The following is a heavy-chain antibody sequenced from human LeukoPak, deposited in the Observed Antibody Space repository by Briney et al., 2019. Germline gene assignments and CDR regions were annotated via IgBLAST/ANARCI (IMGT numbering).Heavy chain of an antibody. Sequence: PGGSLRLSCAASGFTFSSYSMNWVRQAPGKGLEWVSSISSSSSYIYYADSVKGRFTISRDNAKNSLYLQMNSLRAEDTAVYYCARVNILAGYYTLYFDYWGQGTLVTVSA. CDR1: GFTFSSYS. V-gene: IGHV3-21*01. CDR2: ISSSSSYI. J-gene: IGHJ4*02. CDR3: ARVNILAGYYTLYFDY. D-gene: IGHD3-9*01.